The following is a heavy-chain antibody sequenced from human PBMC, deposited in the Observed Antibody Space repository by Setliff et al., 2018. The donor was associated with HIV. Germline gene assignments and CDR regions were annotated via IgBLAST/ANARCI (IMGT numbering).Heavy chain of an antibody. V-gene: IGHV3-23*01. CDR3: AKGSGFYDY. CDR1: GFTFTSYA. Sequence: GSLRLSCAASGFTFTSYAMNWVRQAPGKGLEWVSGISGSDNSNTYYADSVKGRFTITRDISKNTLDLQMNSLRVDDTAVYYCAKGSGFYDYWGQGTLVTVSS. J-gene: IGHJ4*02. D-gene: IGHD3-22*01. CDR2: ISGSDNSNT.